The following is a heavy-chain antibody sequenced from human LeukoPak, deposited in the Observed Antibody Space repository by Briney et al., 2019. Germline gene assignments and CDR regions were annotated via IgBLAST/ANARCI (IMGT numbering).Heavy chain of an antibody. J-gene: IGHJ5*02. D-gene: IGHD1-26*01. Sequence: SETLSLTCTVSGGSISSYYWSWIRQPAGKGLEWIGRIYTSGSTNYNPSLKSRVTMSVDTSKSQFSLKLSSVTAADTAVYYCARENSGSYPGNWFDPWGQGTLVTVSS. V-gene: IGHV4-4*07. CDR2: IYTSGST. CDR1: GGSISSYY. CDR3: ARENSGSYPGNWFDP.